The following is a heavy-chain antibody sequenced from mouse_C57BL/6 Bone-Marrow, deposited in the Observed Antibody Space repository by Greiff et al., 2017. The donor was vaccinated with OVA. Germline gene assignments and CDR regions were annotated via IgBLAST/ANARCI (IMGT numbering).Heavy chain of an antibody. D-gene: IGHD2-3*01. J-gene: IGHJ4*01. Sequence: VQLQQSGPELVKPGASVKISCKASGYTFTDYYMNWVKQSHGKSLEWIGDINPNNGGTSYNQKFKGKATLTVAKSSSTAYMELRSLTSEDSAVYYRARRDGYYSDYYAMDYWGQGTSVTVSS. V-gene: IGHV1-26*01. CDR2: INPNNGGT. CDR3: ARRDGYYSDYYAMDY. CDR1: GYTFTDYY.